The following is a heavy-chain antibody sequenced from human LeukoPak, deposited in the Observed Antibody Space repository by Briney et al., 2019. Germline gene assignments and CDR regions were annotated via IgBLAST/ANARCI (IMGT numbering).Heavy chain of an antibody. J-gene: IGHJ6*02. CDR3: AKDGYCSSTSCRPQKNYYYYGMDV. D-gene: IGHD2-2*01. V-gene: IGHV3-23*01. Sequence: GGSLRLSCAASKFAFSSYAMSWVRQAPGKGLEWVSAISGSGGSTYYADSVKGRFTISRDNSKNTLYLQMNSLRAEDTAVYYCAKDGYCSSTSCRPQKNYYYYGMDVWGQGTTVTVSS. CDR2: ISGSGGST. CDR1: KFAFSSYA.